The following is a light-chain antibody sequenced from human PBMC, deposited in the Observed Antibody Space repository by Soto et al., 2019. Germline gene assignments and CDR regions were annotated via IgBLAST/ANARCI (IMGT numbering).Light chain of an antibody. Sequence: QSALTQPASVSGSPGQSITISCTGTSSDVGDYNYVSWYQQHPGQAPKLMIYEVSNRPSGVSNRFSGSKSGNTASLTISGLQAEDEGEYYCSSYTSSSAYVVGTGTKVTVL. J-gene: IGLJ1*01. CDR2: EVS. V-gene: IGLV2-14*01. CDR3: SSYTSSSAYV. CDR1: SSDVGDYNY.